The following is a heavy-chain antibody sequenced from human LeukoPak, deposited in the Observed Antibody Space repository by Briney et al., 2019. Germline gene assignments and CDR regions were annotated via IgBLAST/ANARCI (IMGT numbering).Heavy chain of an antibody. D-gene: IGHD3-22*01. V-gene: IGHV4-34*01. CDR2: INHSGST. CDR3: ARAADYFDSRGYHGDDAFDI. CDR1: GGSFSGYY. J-gene: IGHJ3*02. Sequence: SETLSLTCAVYGGSFSGYYWSWIRQPPGKGLEWIGEINHSGSTNYNPSLKSRVTISVDTSKNQFSLKLSSVTAADTAVYYCARAADYFDSRGYHGDDAFDIWGQGTMVTVSS.